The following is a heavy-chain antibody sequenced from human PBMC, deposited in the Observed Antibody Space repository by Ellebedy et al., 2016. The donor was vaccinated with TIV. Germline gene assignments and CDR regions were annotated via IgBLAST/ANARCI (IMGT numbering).Heavy chain of an antibody. CDR1: GFIFSSYG. Sequence: GESLKIPCAASGFIFSSYGMHWVRQAPRKGLEWVAFIRYDGTNKLYADSVKCRFIISRDNSKNTLYLQMNSLRAEDTAVYYCAKARLARASGTQTFDNWGQGTLVTVSS. CDR3: AKARLARASGTQTFDN. V-gene: IGHV3-30*02. CDR2: IRYDGTNK. J-gene: IGHJ4*02. D-gene: IGHD3-10*01.